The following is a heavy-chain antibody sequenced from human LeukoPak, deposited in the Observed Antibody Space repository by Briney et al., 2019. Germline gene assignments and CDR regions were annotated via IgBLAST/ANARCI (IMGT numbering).Heavy chain of an antibody. CDR1: GYTFTTYG. CDR3: ARDHTAVRPNWFDP. V-gene: IGHV1-18*01. J-gene: IGHJ5*02. CDR2: SSAYNGNT. D-gene: IGHD5-18*01. Sequence: ASVKVSCQASGYTFTTYGITWMRQAPGQGLEWMGWSSAYNGNTNYAQKLQGRVTMTTDTSTSTAYMELRSLRSDDTAVYYCARDHTAVRPNWFDPWGQGTLVTVSS.